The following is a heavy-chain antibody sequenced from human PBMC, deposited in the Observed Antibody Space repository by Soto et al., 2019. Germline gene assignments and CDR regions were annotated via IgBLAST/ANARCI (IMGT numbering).Heavy chain of an antibody. CDR3: ASHCGGDCYSRSPPYYYYGMDV. CDR2: IIPIFGTA. D-gene: IGHD2-21*02. Sequence: SVKVSCKASGGTFSSYAVSWVRQAPGQGLEWMGGIIPIFGTADYAQKFQGRVTIIADESTSTAYMELSSLRSEDTAIYYCASHCGGDCYSRSPPYYYYGMDVWGQGTTVTVSS. V-gene: IGHV1-69*13. J-gene: IGHJ6*02. CDR1: GGTFSSYA.